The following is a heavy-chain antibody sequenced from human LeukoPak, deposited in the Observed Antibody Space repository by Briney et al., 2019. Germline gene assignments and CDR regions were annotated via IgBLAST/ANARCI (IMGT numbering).Heavy chain of an antibody. CDR2: IRYDGSNK. Sequence: GGSLRLSCAASGFTFSSYGMHWVRQAPGKGLEWVAFIRYDGSNKYYADSVKGRFTISRDNSKNTLYLQMNSLRAEDTAVYYCAKDITIFGVVILYYFDYWGQGTLVIVSS. CDR3: AKDITIFGVVILYYFDY. D-gene: IGHD3-3*01. V-gene: IGHV3-30*02. J-gene: IGHJ4*02. CDR1: GFTFSSYG.